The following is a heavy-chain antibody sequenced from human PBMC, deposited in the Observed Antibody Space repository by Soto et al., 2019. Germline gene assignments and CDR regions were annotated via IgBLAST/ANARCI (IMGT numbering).Heavy chain of an antibody. Sequence: QVQLVQSGAEVKKPGSSVKVSCKASGGTFSSYAISWVRQAPGQGLEWMGGIIPIFGTANYAQKFQGRVTISXXEXPXXADMGLRRVRSEDTAVYYCAITLLRFGWYYYGMDVWGQGTTVTVSS. V-gene: IGHV1-69*05. CDR3: AITLLRFGWYYYGMDV. CDR1: GGTFSSYA. D-gene: IGHD3-3*01. CDR2: IIPIFGTA. J-gene: IGHJ6*02.